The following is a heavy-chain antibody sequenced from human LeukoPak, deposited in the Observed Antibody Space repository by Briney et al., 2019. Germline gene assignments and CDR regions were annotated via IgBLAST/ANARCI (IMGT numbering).Heavy chain of an antibody. J-gene: IGHJ5*02. CDR1: GYSFTSYW. Sequence: GESLQISCQGSGYSFTSYWIGWVRPMPGKGLEWMGIIYPGDSDTRYSPSFQGQVTISADKSISTAYLQWSSLKASDTAMYYCARYSYYYDSSGYYDAENWFDPWGQGTLVTVSS. V-gene: IGHV5-51*01. D-gene: IGHD3-22*01. CDR3: ARYSYYYDSSGYYDAENWFDP. CDR2: IYPGDSDT.